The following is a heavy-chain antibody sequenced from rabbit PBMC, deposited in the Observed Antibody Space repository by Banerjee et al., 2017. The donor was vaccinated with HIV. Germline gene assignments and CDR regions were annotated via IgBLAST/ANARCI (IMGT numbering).Heavy chain of an antibody. CDR3: ARADYAGYGAAMGRLDL. CDR2: IYAGNSGNT. D-gene: IGHD7-1*01. CDR1: GFSFSSGYY. Sequence: QQLVESGGDLVKPGASLTLTCTASGFSFSSGYYMCWVRQAPGKGLECIACIYAGNSGNTYASWAKGRFTISKTSSTTVTLQMTSLTAADTATYFCARADYAGYGAAMGRLDLWGPGTLVTVS. V-gene: IGHV1S40*01. J-gene: IGHJ3*01.